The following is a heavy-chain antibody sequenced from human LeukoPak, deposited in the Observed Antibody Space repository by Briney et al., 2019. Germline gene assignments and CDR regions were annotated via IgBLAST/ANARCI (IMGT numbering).Heavy chain of an antibody. CDR3: VRSLSLSY. CDR2: LKQDGSEK. CDR1: GFTFSNFW. J-gene: IGHJ4*02. Sequence: GGSLRLSCAVSGFTFSNFWMSWVRQAPGKGLEWVANLKQDGSEKNYVDSVTGRFTVSRDNAKNALYLQMNSLRVEDTAMYYCVRSLSLSYWGQGALVTVSS. V-gene: IGHV3-7*01.